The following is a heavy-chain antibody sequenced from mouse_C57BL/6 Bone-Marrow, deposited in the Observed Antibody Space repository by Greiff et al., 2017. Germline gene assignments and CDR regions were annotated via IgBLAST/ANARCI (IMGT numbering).Heavy chain of an antibody. V-gene: IGHV1-55*01. CDR1: GYTFPSYW. Sequence: QVQLQQPGAELVKPGASVKMSCKASGYTFPSYWITWVKQRPGQGLEWIGDIYPGSGSTNYNEKFKSKATLTVDTSSSTAYMRLSSLTSEDSAVYYCARAYYDGSTWYFDGWGTGTTVTVSS. CDR3: ARAYYDGSTWYFDG. D-gene: IGHD1-1*01. CDR2: IYPGSGST. J-gene: IGHJ1*03.